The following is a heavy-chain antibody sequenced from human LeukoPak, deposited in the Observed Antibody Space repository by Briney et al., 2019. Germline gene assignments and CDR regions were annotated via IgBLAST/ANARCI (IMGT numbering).Heavy chain of an antibody. CDR2: INSGGSAI. V-gene: IGHV3-48*03. D-gene: IGHD1-26*01. J-gene: IGHJ4*02. CDR1: GFTFNSYE. Sequence: GGSLRLSCAASGFTFNSYEMNWVRQALGKGLEWVSYINSGGSAIYYADSVKGRFTISRDNAKNSLYLQMNSLRADDTAVYYCARGGSYVHYWGQGTLVTVSS. CDR3: ARGGSYVHY.